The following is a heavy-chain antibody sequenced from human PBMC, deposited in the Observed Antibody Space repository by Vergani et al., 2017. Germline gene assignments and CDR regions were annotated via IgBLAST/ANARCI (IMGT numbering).Heavy chain of an antibody. Sequence: QVQLVQSGAEVKKPGSSVKVSCKASGGTFSSSAISWVRQAPGQGLEWMGGIIPLFGTANYAQKFQGRVTITADKSTSTAYMKLRSLRSEDTAVYYCAGIVGATRAAFDIWGQGTMVTVSS. CDR1: GGTFSSSA. CDR2: IIPLFGTA. D-gene: IGHD1-26*01. CDR3: AGIVGATRAAFDI. V-gene: IGHV1-69*06. J-gene: IGHJ3*02.